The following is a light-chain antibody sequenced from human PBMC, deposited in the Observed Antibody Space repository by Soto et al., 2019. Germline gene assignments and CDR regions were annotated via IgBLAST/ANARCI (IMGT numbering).Light chain of an antibody. J-gene: IGKJ3*01. V-gene: IGKV3-20*01. Sequence: EIVLTQSPGTLSLSPGERATLSCRASQSVSSSYLAWYQQKPGQAPRLLIYGESSKATAIPDRFSGSGSGTAFTLTISRLEPEVFAVYYCQQYGSSFTFGPGTKVDIK. CDR1: QSVSSSY. CDR3: QQYGSSFT. CDR2: GES.